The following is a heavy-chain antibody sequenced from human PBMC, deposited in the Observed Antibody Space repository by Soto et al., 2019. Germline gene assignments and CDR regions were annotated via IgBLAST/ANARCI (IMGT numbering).Heavy chain of an antibody. Sequence: SLSLTGPVSGGSISSGDYYWSWIRQPPGKGLEWIGYIYYSGITYYNPSLKSRVTISVDTSKNQFSLKLSSVTAADTAVYYCARVEWLVHWFDPWGQGTLVTVSS. CDR1: GGSISSGDYY. D-gene: IGHD6-19*01. J-gene: IGHJ5*02. CDR2: IYYSGIT. V-gene: IGHV4-30-4*01. CDR3: ARVEWLVHWFDP.